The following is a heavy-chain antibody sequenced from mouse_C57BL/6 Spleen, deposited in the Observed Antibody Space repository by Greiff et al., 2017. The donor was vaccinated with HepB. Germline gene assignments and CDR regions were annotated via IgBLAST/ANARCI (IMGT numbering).Heavy chain of an antibody. CDR2: IWSGGST. J-gene: IGHJ1*03. V-gene: IGHV2-2*01. CDR1: GFSLTSYG. CDR3: AGSLTQYFDV. Sequence: VKLMESGPGLVQPSQSLSITCTVSGFSLTSYGVHWVRQSPGKGLEWLGVIWSGGSTDYNAAFISRLSISKDNSKSQVFFKMNSLQADDTAIYYCAGSLTQYFDVWGTGTTVTVSS.